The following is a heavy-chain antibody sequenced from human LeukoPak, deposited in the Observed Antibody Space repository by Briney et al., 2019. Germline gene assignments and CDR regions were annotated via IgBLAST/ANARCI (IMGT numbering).Heavy chain of an antibody. D-gene: IGHD3-3*01. Sequence: GASVKVSCKASGGTFSSYAISWVRQAPGQGLEWMGGIIPIFGTANYAQKFQGRVTITADESTSTAYMELSSLRSEDTAVYYCARGSYYYDFWSGYHFDYWGQGTLVTVSS. CDR1: GGTFSSYA. CDR3: ARGSYYYDFWSGYHFDY. CDR2: IIPIFGTA. V-gene: IGHV1-69*01. J-gene: IGHJ4*02.